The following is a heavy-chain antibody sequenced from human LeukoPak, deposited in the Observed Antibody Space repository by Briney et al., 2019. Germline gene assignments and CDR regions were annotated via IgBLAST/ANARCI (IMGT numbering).Heavy chain of an antibody. CDR1: GVSISSTDYY. D-gene: IGHD6-13*01. CDR3: ARFIVAPGDFDY. J-gene: IGHJ4*02. CDR2: IYYSGST. V-gene: IGHV4-39*01. Sequence: PSETLSLTCTVSGVSISSTDYYSGWFRQPPGKGLEWIGSIYYSGSTYYNPSLKSRVTISVDTSKNQFSLKLSSVTAADTAVYYCARFIVAPGDFDYWGQGTLVTVSS.